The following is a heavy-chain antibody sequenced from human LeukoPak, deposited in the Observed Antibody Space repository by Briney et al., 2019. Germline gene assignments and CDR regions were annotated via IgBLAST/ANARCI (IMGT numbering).Heavy chain of an antibody. CDR3: AKDAVRAYAFDI. CDR1: GFTFSSYA. CDR2: ISYDGSNK. Sequence: PGGSLRLSCAASGFTFSSYAMHWVRQAPGKGLEWVAVISYDGSNKYYADSVKGRFTISRDNSKNTLYLQMNSLRAEDTAVYYCAKDAVRAYAFDIWGQGTMVTVSS. V-gene: IGHV3-30-3*01. J-gene: IGHJ3*02. D-gene: IGHD3-10*01.